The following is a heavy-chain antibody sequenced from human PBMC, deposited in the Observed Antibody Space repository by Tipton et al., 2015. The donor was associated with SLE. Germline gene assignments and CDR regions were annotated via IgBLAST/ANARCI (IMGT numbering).Heavy chain of an antibody. J-gene: IGHJ3*02. Sequence: TLSLTCAVYGGSVSGNYWSWFRQPPGKGLEWIGEIHHHGGTNYNPSLKSRVTMSLDTSKNQFFMRLSSATAADTAVYYCAREVITITDSDAFDIWGQGTMVTVSS. CDR3: AREVITITDSDAFDI. CDR1: GGSVSGNY. V-gene: IGHV4-34*01. CDR2: IHHHGGT. D-gene: IGHD2-21*01.